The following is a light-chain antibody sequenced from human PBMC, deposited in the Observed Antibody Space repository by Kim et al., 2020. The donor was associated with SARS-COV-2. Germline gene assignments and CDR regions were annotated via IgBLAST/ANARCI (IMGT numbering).Light chain of an antibody. CDR1: AGAVTSAYY. CDR2: NTE. CDR3: LLFIGGVPL. Sequence: PGGAVTLTCASSAGAVTSAYYPNWFQQKPGQAPRSLIYNTENKHSWTPARFSGSLLWGRAALTLSGVQPEDEADYYCLLFIGGVPLFGGGTKVTVL. J-gene: IGLJ2*01. V-gene: IGLV7-43*01.